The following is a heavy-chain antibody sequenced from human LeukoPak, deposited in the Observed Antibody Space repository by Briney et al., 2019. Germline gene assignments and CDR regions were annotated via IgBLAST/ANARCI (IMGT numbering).Heavy chain of an antibody. D-gene: IGHD6-13*01. J-gene: IGHJ4*02. CDR3: AKGGYSSSSPFDY. Sequence: PGGSLRLSCAASGFTFNNYGMHYVRQAPGKGLEWVAVISDDGRNKKYADSVRGRFTISRDDSNNTLYLQMNSLRADDTAVYYCAKGGYSSSSPFDYWGQGTLVTVSS. CDR2: ISDDGRNK. CDR1: GFTFNNYG. V-gene: IGHV3-30*18.